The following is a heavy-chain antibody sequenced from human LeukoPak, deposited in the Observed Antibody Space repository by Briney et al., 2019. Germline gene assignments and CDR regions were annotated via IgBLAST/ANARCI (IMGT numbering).Heavy chain of an antibody. V-gene: IGHV3-74*01. J-gene: IGHJ6*02. CDR1: GFTFSSYW. Sequence: GGSLRLSCAASGFTFSSYWMHWVRQAPGKGLVCVSRITSDGSSTSYADSVRGRFTISRDNAKNTVYLQMNSLRAEDTAVYYCARDRFFGMDVWGQGTTVTVSS. CDR2: ITSDGSST. CDR3: ARDRFFGMDV.